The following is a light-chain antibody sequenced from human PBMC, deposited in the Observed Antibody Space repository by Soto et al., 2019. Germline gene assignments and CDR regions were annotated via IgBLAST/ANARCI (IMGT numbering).Light chain of an antibody. CDR2: DNN. CDR1: SSNIGNNY. CDR3: GTWDSSLSAGFWV. Sequence: QSVLTQPPSVSAAPGQKVTISCSGSSSNIGNNYVSWYQQLPGTAPKLLIYDNNKRPSGIPDRFSGSKSGTSATLGITGLQTGDEADYYCGTWDSSLSAGFWVFGGGTKVTVL. J-gene: IGLJ3*02. V-gene: IGLV1-51*01.